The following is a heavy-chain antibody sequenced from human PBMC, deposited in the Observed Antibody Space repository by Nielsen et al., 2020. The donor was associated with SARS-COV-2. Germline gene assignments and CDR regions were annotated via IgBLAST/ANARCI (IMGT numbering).Heavy chain of an antibody. D-gene: IGHD2-15*01. CDR1: GGALTLFS. CDR3: ARGLAVGATPINP. Sequence: ASVKVSCKVSGGALTLFSMHWVRQAPGKGLEWMGEFDPQDGETTYAQKFQGRVTMTRNTSISTAYMELSSLRSEDTAVYYCARGLAVGATPINPWGQGTLVTVSS. V-gene: IGHV1-24*01. CDR2: FDPQDGET. J-gene: IGHJ5*02.